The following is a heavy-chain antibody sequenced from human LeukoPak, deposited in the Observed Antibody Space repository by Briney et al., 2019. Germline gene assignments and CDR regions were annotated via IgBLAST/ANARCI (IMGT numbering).Heavy chain of an antibody. CDR2: IIPIFGTA. CDR3: ARGDSSSWYYYGMDV. CDR1: GGTFSSYA. J-gene: IGHJ6*02. D-gene: IGHD6-13*01. Sequence: GASVTVSCTASGGTFSSYAISWVRQAPGQGLEWMGGIIPIFGTANYAQKFQGRVTITADESTSTAYMELSSLRSEDTAVYYCARGDSSSWYYYGMDVWGQGTTVTVSS. V-gene: IGHV1-69*13.